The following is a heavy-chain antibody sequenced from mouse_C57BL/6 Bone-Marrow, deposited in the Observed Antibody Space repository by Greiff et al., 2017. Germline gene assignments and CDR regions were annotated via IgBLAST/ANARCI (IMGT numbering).Heavy chain of an antibody. CDR2: ISGGGGNT. J-gene: IGHJ2*01. CDR3: ARWGTTVLDY. D-gene: IGHD1-1*01. CDR1: GFTFSSYT. Sequence: EVKLVESGGGLVKPGGSLKLSCAASGFTFSSYTMSWVRQTPEKRLEWVATISGGGGNTYYPDSVKGRFTISRDNAKNTLYLQMSSRRSEDTALYYCARWGTTVLDYWGQGTTLTVAA. V-gene: IGHV5-9*01.